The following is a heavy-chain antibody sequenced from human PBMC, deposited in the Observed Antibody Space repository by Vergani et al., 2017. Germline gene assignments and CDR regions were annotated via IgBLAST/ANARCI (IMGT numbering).Heavy chain of an antibody. Sequence: QVQLVQSGAEVKKPGSSVKVSCKASGGSISSSSYYWGWIRQPPGKGLEWIGSIYYSGSTYYNPSLKSRVTISVDTSKNQFSLKLSSVTAADTAVYYCATSYYGSGYGMDVWGQGTTVTVSS. CDR1: GGSISSSSYY. J-gene: IGHJ6*02. D-gene: IGHD3-10*01. V-gene: IGHV4-39*01. CDR3: ATSYYGSGYGMDV. CDR2: IYYSGST.